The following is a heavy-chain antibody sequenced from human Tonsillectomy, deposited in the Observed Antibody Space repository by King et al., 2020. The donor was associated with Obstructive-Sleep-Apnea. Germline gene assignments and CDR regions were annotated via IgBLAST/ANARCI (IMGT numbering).Heavy chain of an antibody. CDR2: IYSDDRT. Sequence: QLVQSGGGLVQPGGSLRLSCAVSGFSVSDNYMSWVRQIPGKGLEWVSTIYSDDRTFHADSVKDRISISRDTSRNTLYLQMNSLRAEDTALYYCTRDGSPNQSNRGEVNWGQGTLVTVSS. V-gene: IGHV3-66*01. CDR1: GFSVSDNY. J-gene: IGHJ4*02. CDR3: TRDGSPNQSNRGEVN. D-gene: IGHD2/OR15-2a*01.